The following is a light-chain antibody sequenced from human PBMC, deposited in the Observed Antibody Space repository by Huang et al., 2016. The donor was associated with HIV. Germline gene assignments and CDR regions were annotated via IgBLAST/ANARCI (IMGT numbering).Light chain of an antibody. J-gene: IGKJ2*01. CDR2: AAS. CDR1: ETISSY. Sequence: EIQMTQSPSPLSASVGDRVTITCRGSETISSYLNWYQQKPGKAPKLLIYAASSLKSGVPSRFSGSGSGTDFTLTISSLQPEDFATYYCQQGYTIPYTFGQGTKLEL. V-gene: IGKV1-39*01. CDR3: QQGYTIPYT.